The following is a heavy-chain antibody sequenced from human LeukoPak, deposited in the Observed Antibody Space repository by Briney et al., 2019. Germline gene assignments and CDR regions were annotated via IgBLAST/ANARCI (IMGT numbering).Heavy chain of an antibody. J-gene: IGHJ2*01. CDR1: GASFISFY. CDR3: ARHGTSVAWYFDL. V-gene: IGHV4-59*08. Sequence: SETLSLTFTVSGASFISFYWSCIRQPPGNWLDWIRYIYYTGGTNYNPSLNNRITTSVDPSQNQFSLQLSSVTAADTAVYYCARHGTSVAWYFDLWGRGTLVAVSS. D-gene: IGHD6-19*01. CDR2: IYYTGGT.